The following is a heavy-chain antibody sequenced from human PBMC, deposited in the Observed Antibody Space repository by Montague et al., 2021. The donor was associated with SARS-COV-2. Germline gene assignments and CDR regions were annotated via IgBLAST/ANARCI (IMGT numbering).Heavy chain of an antibody. J-gene: IGHJ6*02. V-gene: IGHV4-39*07. D-gene: IGHD6-13*01. Sequence: SETLSLTCTVSGGSISSSSYYWGWIRQPSGKGLEWIGSIYYSGSTYYNPSLKSRVTISVDTSKNQSSLKLSSVTAADTAVYYCARVGRQQLVRLSGMDVWGQGTTVTVSS. CDR1: GGSISSSSYY. CDR3: ARVGRQQLVRLSGMDV. CDR2: IYYSGST.